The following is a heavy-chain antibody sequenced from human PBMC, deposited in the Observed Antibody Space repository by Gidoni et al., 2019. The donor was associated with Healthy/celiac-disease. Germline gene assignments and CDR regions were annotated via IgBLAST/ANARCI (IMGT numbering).Heavy chain of an antibody. CDR2: ISAYNGNT. V-gene: IGHV1-18*01. CDR3: ASVNYYDSSGYSHFDY. D-gene: IGHD3-22*01. Sequence: QVHLVQSGAEAKKPGASVKVSCTASGYTFTSYGIGWVRQSPGQGLEWMGWISAYNGNTNYAQKLQGRVTMTTDTSTSTAYMELRSLRSDDTAVYYCASVNYYDSSGYSHFDYWGQGTLVTVSA. J-gene: IGHJ4*02. CDR1: GYTFTSYG.